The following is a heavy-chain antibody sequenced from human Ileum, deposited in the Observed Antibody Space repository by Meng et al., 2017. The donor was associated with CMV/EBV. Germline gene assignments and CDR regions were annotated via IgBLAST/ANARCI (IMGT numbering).Heavy chain of an antibody. CDR1: GYTLTSNN. J-gene: IGHJ4*02. Sequence: QVHLVQSGSELKKPGASVKVSCKTSGYTLTSNNIIWVRQAPGQGPEWMGWIDTNTGNPTYAQGFTGRFVFSLDTSVNTAYLQISSLKAEDTAVYYCARDGLSGRYFDYWGQGTLVTVSS. CDR2: IDTNTGNP. CDR3: ARDGLSGRYFDY. V-gene: IGHV7-4-1*02. D-gene: IGHD1-26*01.